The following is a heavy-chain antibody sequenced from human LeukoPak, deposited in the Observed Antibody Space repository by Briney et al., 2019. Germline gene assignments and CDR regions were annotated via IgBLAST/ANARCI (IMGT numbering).Heavy chain of an antibody. CDR3: ANEGYDSSGYEYYFDY. Sequence: GGSLRLSCAASGFTFSSYGMHWVRQAPGKGLEWVAVISYDGSNKYYADSVKGRFTISRDNSKNTLYLQMNSLRAEDTAVYYCANEGYDSSGYEYYFDYWGQRTLVTVSS. CDR1: GFTFSSYG. V-gene: IGHV3-30*18. D-gene: IGHD3-22*01. CDR2: ISYDGSNK. J-gene: IGHJ4*02.